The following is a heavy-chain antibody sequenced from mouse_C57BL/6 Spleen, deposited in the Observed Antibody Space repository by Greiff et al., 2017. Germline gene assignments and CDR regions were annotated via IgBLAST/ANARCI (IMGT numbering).Heavy chain of an antibody. CDR1: GYAFSSSW. D-gene: IGHD2-4*01. J-gene: IGHJ2*01. CDR3: ARGGLRDFDY. CDR2: IYPGGGGT. V-gene: IGHV1-82*01. Sequence: VHLEESGPELVKPGASVKLSCKASGYAFSSSWMNWVKQRPGQGLEWIGGIYPGGGGTTYNGKFKGKATLTADKSSSTAYMQLSSLTSEDSAVYFCARGGLRDFDYWGQGTTLTVSS.